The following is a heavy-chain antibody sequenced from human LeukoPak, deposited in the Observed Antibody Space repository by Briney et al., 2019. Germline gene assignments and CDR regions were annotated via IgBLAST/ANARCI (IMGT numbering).Heavy chain of an antibody. D-gene: IGHD3-10*01. CDR3: AREKWFGESKYDY. Sequence: SETLSLTCAVSGGSISSTSWYSWVRQPPGKGLEWIGEIYHSGRTNYKASLKSRVTISVDTSKNQFSLKLSSVTAADTAVYYCAREKWFGESKYDYWGQGTLVTVSS. J-gene: IGHJ4*02. CDR1: GGSISSTSW. V-gene: IGHV4-4*02. CDR2: IYHSGRT.